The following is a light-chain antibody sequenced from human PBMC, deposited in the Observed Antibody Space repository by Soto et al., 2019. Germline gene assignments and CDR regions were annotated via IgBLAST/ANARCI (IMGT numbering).Light chain of an antibody. V-gene: IGLV2-23*03. Sequence: QSVLTQHASVSGSPGQSITISCTGTSSDIGSYNLVSWYQHLPGKAPKLIIYEGTKRSSGVSNRFSGSKSGNTASLTISGLQAEDAADYYCCAYAGSATFVVFGGGTKLTVL. CDR3: CAYAGSATFVV. CDR1: SSDIGSYNL. J-gene: IGLJ3*02. CDR2: EGT.